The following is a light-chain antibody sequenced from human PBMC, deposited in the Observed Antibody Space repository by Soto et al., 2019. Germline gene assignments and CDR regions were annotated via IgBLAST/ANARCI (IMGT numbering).Light chain of an antibody. J-gene: IGLJ2*01. V-gene: IGLV2-14*01. Sequence: QSALTQPASVSGSLRQSITIPCTGTSSDIGVYNYVSWYQHHPGKAPKLMLYEVSVRPSVVSNRFSVSKSGNTASLNISGLQAEDEADYYCASSSSTDVVFGGGTKVTVL. CDR3: ASSSSTDVV. CDR2: EVS. CDR1: SSDIGVYNY.